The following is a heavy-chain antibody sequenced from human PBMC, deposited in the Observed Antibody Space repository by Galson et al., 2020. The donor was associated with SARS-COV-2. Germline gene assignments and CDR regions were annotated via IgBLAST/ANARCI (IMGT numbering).Heavy chain of an antibody. D-gene: IGHD2-8*01. V-gene: IGHV3-21*01. Sequence: GGYLRLSCAASAFSFSSSYMSWVRNATGTGLEWVSTISSSSSYKYYADTAKGRFTVSRDNAKRSLFLQVNSLRVEDTAVYYCARDMHCPSGVCRFYGLDVWGQGNTVTVSS. CDR3: ARDMHCPSGVCRFYGLDV. CDR1: AFSFSSSY. CDR2: ISSSSSYK. J-gene: IGHJ6*02.